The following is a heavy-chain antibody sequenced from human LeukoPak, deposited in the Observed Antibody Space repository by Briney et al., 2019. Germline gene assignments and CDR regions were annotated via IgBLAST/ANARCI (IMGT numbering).Heavy chain of an antibody. CDR3: ARDGAYYFDY. J-gene: IGHJ4*02. CDR2: ISSTSSYI. Sequence: GGSLRLSCAASGFTLSTYNMNWVRQAPGKGLEWVSSISSTSSYIYYADSVKGRFTISRDNAKNSLYLQMNSLRAEDTAVYYCARDGAYYFDYWGQGTLVTVSS. V-gene: IGHV3-21*01. D-gene: IGHD3-16*01. CDR1: GFTLSTYN.